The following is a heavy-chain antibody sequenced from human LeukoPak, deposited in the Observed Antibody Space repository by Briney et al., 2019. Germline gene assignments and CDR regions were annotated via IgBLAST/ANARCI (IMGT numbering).Heavy chain of an antibody. CDR3: AKDSCSSTSCYIDY. CDR1: GFSFASEA. J-gene: IGHJ4*02. CDR2: ISPGGGTT. V-gene: IGHV3-23*01. D-gene: IGHD2-2*02. Sequence: GGSLRLSCVVSGFSFASEAMSWVRQSPGRGLEWVSSISPGGGTTYYADSVKGRFTISRDNSKNTLYLQMNSLRAEDTAVYYCAKDSCSSTSCYIDYWGQGTLVTVSS.